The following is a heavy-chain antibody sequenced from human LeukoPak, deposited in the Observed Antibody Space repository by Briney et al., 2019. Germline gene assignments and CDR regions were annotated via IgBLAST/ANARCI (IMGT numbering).Heavy chain of an antibody. J-gene: IGHJ6*02. D-gene: IGHD3-3*01. CDR2: IYSGGST. Sequence: PGGSLRLSCAASGFTFSSYSMSWVRQAPGKGLEWVSVIYSGGSTYYADSVKGRFTISRDNSKNTLYLQMNSLRAEDTAVYYCARGPRITIFGVVKGMDVWGQGTTVTVSS. V-gene: IGHV3-66*01. CDR1: GFTFSSYS. CDR3: ARGPRITIFGVVKGMDV.